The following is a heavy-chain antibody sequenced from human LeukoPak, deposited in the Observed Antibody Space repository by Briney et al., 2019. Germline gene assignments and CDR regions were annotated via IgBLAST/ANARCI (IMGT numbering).Heavy chain of an antibody. CDR3: ASHAGWIYPA. Sequence: EWIVEVYHSGSTNYNPSLKSRVTISVDKSKNQFSLKLSSVTAADTAVYYCASHAGWIYPAWGQGTLVTVSS. J-gene: IGHJ5*02. D-gene: IGHD5-12*01. V-gene: IGHV4-4*02. CDR2: VYHSGST.